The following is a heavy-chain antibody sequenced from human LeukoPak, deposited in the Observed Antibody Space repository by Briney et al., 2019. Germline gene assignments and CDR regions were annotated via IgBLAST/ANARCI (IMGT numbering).Heavy chain of an antibody. CDR3: ARSQVITYYFDY. D-gene: IGHD3-16*01. J-gene: IGHJ4*02. CDR1: GFTFSSYG. V-gene: IGHV3-30*03. Sequence: GGSLRLSCAASGFTFSSYGMHWVRQAGGKGLEWVAVISYDGSNKYYADSVKGRFTISRDNSKNTLYLQMNSLRAEDTAVYYCARSQVITYYFDYWGQGTLVTVSS. CDR2: ISYDGSNK.